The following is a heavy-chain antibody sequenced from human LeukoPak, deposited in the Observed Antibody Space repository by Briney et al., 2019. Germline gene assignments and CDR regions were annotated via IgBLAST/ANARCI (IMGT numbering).Heavy chain of an antibody. D-gene: IGHD1-7*01. Sequence: SETLSLTCTVSGGSIRSYYWSWIRQPPGKGLEWIGYIHHSGSTNYNPSLKSRVTISVDMSKNQFSLRLRSVTAADTAVYYCARGGNYYFDYWGQGTLVTVSS. V-gene: IGHV4-59*01. CDR3: ARGGNYYFDY. J-gene: IGHJ4*02. CDR2: IHHSGST. CDR1: GGSIRSYY.